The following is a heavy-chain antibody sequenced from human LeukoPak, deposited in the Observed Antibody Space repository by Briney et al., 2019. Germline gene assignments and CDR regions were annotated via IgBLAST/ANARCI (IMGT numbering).Heavy chain of an antibody. CDR2: IYYSGST. Sequence: SETLSLTCTVSGVSISSYYWSWIRQPPGKGLEWIGYIYYSGSTNYNPSLKSRVTISADTSKNQFSLKLSSVASADAAVYYCAREPSHWGQGTLVTVSS. D-gene: IGHD2-2*01. V-gene: IGHV4-59*01. CDR3: AREPSH. J-gene: IGHJ4*02. CDR1: GVSISSYY.